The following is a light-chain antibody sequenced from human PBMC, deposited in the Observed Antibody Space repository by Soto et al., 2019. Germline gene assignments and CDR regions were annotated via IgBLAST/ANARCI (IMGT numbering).Light chain of an antibody. Sequence: DVVMTPSPLYLPVTPGQPASISCRSSQSLVYSDGNTYLNWFHQRPGQSPRRLIYKVSNRDTGVPDSFSGSESGADFTLRISRVEAEDVAIYYCMQATYCPYTFGQGTKLEIK. J-gene: IGKJ2*01. CDR1: QSLVYSDGNTY. CDR3: MQATYCPYT. V-gene: IGKV2-30*01. CDR2: KVS.